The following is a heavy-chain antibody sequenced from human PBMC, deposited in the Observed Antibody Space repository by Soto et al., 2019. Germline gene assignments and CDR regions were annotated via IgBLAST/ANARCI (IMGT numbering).Heavy chain of an antibody. J-gene: IGHJ4*02. CDR2: IHYSGTT. V-gene: IGHV4-31*03. D-gene: IGHD5-18*01. CDR3: ARGFVETAMAFDY. Sequence: QVQLQESGPGLVKPSQTLSLACSVSGASINSGGYFWSWIRQLPGKGLEWIGYIHYSGTTYYNPSLKSRVVMSMDTSKNDFSLQLSSVTAADTAVCYCARGFVETAMAFDYWGQGALVTVSS. CDR1: GASINSGGYF.